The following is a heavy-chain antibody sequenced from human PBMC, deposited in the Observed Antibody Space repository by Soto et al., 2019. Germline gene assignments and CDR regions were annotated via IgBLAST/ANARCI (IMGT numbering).Heavy chain of an antibody. J-gene: IGHJ3*02. D-gene: IGHD3-9*01. V-gene: IGHV4-59*01. Sequence: SETLSLTCTVSGGSISSYYWSWIRQPPGKGLEWIGYIYYSGSTNYNPSLKSRVTISVDTSKNQFSLKLSSVTAADTAVYYCARQGGYYDILTGPSQLAFDIWGQGTMVTV. CDR3: ARQGGYYDILTGPSQLAFDI. CDR2: IYYSGST. CDR1: GGSISSYY.